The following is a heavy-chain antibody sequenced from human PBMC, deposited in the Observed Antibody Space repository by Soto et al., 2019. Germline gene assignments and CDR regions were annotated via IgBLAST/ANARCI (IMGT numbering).Heavy chain of an antibody. CDR1: GASMSSYY. V-gene: IGHV4-4*07. CDR3: AREAAAGADYGMGV. Sequence: SETLSLTCTVAGASMSSYYWNWIRQPAGKGLEWIGRIYPSGGTNYSPSLQSRVTMSVDTSKKQFSLKLVSVTAADTAVYYCAREAAAGADYGMGVWGQGTTVTVSS. CDR2: IYPSGGT. D-gene: IGHD6-13*01. J-gene: IGHJ6*02.